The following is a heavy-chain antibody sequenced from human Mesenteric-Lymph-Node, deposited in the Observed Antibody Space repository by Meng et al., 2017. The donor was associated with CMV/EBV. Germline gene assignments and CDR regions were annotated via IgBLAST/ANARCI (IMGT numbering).Heavy chain of an antibody. V-gene: IGHV3-7*01. J-gene: IGHJ4*02. Sequence: GESLKISCAASGFTFSSYWMSWVRQAPGKGLEWVANIKPDGSEKYYVDSVKGRFTISRDNAKNSLYLQMNSLRAEDTAVYYCASLVVPAAIRVEYYFDYWGQGTLVTVSS. CDR2: IKPDGSEK. CDR1: GFTFSSYW. D-gene: IGHD2-2*01. CDR3: ASLVVPAAIRVEYYFDY.